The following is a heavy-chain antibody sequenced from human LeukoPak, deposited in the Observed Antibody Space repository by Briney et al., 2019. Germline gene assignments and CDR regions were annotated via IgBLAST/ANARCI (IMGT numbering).Heavy chain of an antibody. CDR1: GYSFTNYW. Sequence: GESLKISCKGSGYSFTNYWIGWLRQMPGKGLEGMGIIYPGDSDTRYSPSLQGQVTRSAVKSISTGYLQWSSLKASDTAMYYCARPYCSGGSCYAWGQGTLVTVSS. V-gene: IGHV5-51*01. CDR3: ARPYCSGGSCYA. CDR2: IYPGDSDT. D-gene: IGHD2-15*01. J-gene: IGHJ5*02.